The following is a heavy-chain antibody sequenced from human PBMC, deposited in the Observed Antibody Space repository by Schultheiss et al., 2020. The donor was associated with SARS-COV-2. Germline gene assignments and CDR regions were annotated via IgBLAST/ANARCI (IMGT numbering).Heavy chain of an antibody. Sequence: SETLSLTCTVSGGSISSGGYYWSWIRQHPGKGLEWIGYIYYSGSTYYNPSLKSRVTISVDTSKSQFSLKLSSVTAADTAVYYCARETLGYCSNATCPPCGLDVWGQGTTVTVSS. CDR1: GGSISSGGYY. J-gene: IGHJ6*02. CDR3: ARETLGYCSNATCPPCGLDV. D-gene: IGHD2-2*01. CDR2: IYYSGST. V-gene: IGHV4-31*03.